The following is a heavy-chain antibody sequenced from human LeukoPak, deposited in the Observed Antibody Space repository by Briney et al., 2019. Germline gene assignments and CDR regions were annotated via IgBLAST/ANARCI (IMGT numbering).Heavy chain of an antibody. CDR2: VYYSGST. CDR1: GVFISGYY. D-gene: IGHD5-18*01. J-gene: IGHJ4*02. Sequence: SETLSLTCAVSGVFISGYYWSWIRQPPGKGLEWLGYVYYSGSTNYNPSLESRVTISVDTSKNQFSLKLSSVTAADTAVYYCARQGRYSYGYTGIDYWGQGTPVTVSS. CDR3: ARQGRYSYGYTGIDY. V-gene: IGHV4-59*08.